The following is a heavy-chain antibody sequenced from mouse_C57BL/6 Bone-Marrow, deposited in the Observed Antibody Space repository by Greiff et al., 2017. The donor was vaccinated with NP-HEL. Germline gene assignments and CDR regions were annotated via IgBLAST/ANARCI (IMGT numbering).Heavy chain of an antibody. CDR3: AIRGYYYGSRYYFDY. V-gene: IGHV1-74*01. D-gene: IGHD1-1*01. J-gene: IGHJ2*01. CDR1: GYTFPSYW. Sequence: QVQLQQPGAELVKPGASVKVSCKASGYTFPSYWMHWVKQRPGQGLEWIGRIHPSDSDTNYNQKFKGTATLTVAKSSSTAYMQLSSLTSENSAVYYCAIRGYYYGSRYYFDYWGQGTTLTVSS. CDR2: IHPSDSDT.